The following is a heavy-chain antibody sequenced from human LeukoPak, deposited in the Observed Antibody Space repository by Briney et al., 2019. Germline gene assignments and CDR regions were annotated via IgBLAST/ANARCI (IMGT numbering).Heavy chain of an antibody. CDR2: INPNSGGT. D-gene: IGHD5-24*01. CDR1: GYTFTGYY. Sequence: GASVKVSCKASGYTFTGYYMHWVRQAPGQGLEWMGRINPNSGGTNYAQKFQGRVTMTRDTSISTAYMELSRLRSDDTAVYYCARTGYGRDGYNLFWGQGTLVTVSS. CDR3: ARTGYGRDGYNLF. J-gene: IGHJ4*02. V-gene: IGHV1-2*06.